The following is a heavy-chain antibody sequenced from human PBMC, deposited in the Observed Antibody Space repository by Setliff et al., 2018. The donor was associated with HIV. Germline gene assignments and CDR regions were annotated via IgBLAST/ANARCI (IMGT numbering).Heavy chain of an antibody. CDR3: ARGSSSIFGVLVLLPHSYYYMDV. Sequence: PSETLSLTCTVTDDSISRSSYYWAWIRQSPGKGLEWIGSIYYSGSTYYNPSLKSRVTISVVTSKKQFSLKLRSVTAADTAVYYCARGSSSIFGVLVLLPHSYYYMDVWGKGTTVTVSS. CDR1: DDSISRSSYY. CDR2: IYYSGST. V-gene: IGHV4-39*07. D-gene: IGHD3-3*01. J-gene: IGHJ6*03.